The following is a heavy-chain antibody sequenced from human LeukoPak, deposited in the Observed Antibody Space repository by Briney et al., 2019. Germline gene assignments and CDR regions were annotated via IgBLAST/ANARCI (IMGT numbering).Heavy chain of an antibody. CDR3: ARDEKGYYYYMDV. CDR2: SWYDGSRE. CDR1: DFTFSNYG. J-gene: IGHJ6*03. V-gene: IGHV3-33*01. Sequence: GGSLRLSCAASDFTFSNYGMHWVRQAPGKGLEWVAVSWYDGSREDYAESVKGRFTISRDNAKNSLYLEMNNLRVEDTAVYYCARDEKGYYYYMDVWGKGTTVTVSS.